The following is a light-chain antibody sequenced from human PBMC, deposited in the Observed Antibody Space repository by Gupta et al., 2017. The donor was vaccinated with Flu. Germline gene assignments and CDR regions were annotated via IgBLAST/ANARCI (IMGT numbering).Light chain of an antibody. CDR1: QSVRSS. J-gene: IGKJ4*01. V-gene: IGKV3-11*01. CDR2: DAS. CDR3: QQRSNGPPTLT. Sequence: EIVLTQSPATLSLSPGERATLSCRASQSVRSSLAWYQQKPGQAPRLLIYDASNRATGIPARFSGSGSGTDFTLTISSLEPEDFAVYYCQQRSNGPPTLTFGGGTKVEIK.